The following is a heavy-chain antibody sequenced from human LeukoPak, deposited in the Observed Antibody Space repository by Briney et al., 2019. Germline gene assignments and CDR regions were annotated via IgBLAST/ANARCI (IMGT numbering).Heavy chain of an antibody. CDR2: INHSGST. V-gene: IGHV4-34*01. CDR3: VRGVTMIVVVIPNPDAFDV. CDR1: GASFTGYY. D-gene: IGHD3-22*01. Sequence: SETLSLTCAVYGASFTGYYWTWIRQPPGKGLEWIGEINHSGSTNYSPSLGSRVTISVDTSKNQFSLKLSSVTAADTAVYYCVRGVTMIVVVIPNPDAFDVWGQGTMITVSS. J-gene: IGHJ3*01.